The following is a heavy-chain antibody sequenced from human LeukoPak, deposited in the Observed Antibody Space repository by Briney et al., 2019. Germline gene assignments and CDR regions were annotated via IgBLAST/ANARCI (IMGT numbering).Heavy chain of an antibody. D-gene: IGHD3-10*01. CDR2: IYYSGST. CDR1: GYSISSGYY. J-gene: IGHJ6*03. V-gene: IGHV4-38-2*02. CDR3: ARHLYYGSGSYYYYYMDV. Sequence: SETLSLTCTVSGYSISSGYYWGWIRQPPGKGLEWIGSIYYSGSTYYNPSLKSRVTISVDTSKNQFSLKLSSVTAADTAVYYCARHLYYGSGSYYYYYMDVWGKGTTVTVSS.